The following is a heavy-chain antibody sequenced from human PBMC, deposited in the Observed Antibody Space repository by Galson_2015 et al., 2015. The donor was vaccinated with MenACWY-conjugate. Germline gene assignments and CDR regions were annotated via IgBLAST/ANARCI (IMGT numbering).Heavy chain of an antibody. D-gene: IGHD2-15*01. Sequence: SLRLSCATSGFAFGGYLMGWFRQAPGKGLEWVGYIQSKNYGANTQYAASVKDRSSISRDDSRSIAYLEMNSLKTEDTALYYCTRADHRYCSSTNCPFDHWGQGTLVTVSS. J-gene: IGHJ4*02. CDR2: IQSKNYGANT. V-gene: IGHV3-49*03. CDR3: TRADHRYCSSTNCPFDH. CDR1: GFAFGGYL.